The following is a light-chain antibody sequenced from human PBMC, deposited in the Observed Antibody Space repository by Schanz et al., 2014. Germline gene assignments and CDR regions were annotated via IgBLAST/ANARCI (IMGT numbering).Light chain of an antibody. CDR2: DAS. CDR3: QQYDDPPPHT. J-gene: IGKJ2*01. V-gene: IGKV1-33*01. Sequence: DIQMTQSPSSLSASVGDRVTITCQASQDISNYLNCYQQKPGKAPKLLIYDASNLETGVPSRFSGGGSGTDFTLTIHGLQPEDIATYFCQQYDDPPPHTFGQGTKLEIK. CDR1: QDISNY.